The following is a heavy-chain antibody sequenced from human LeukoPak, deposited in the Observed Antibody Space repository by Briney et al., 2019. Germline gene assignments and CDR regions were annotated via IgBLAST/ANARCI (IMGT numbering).Heavy chain of an antibody. D-gene: IGHD3-9*01. J-gene: IGHJ6*03. CDR2: IYYSGST. CDR1: GGSISSYY. CDR3: ARFRRNYDILTGYYTSYYMDV. Sequence: SETLSLTCTVSGGSISSYYWSWIRQPAGKGLEWIGYIYYSGSTNYNPSLKSRVTISVDTSKNQFSLKLSSVTAAGTAVYYCARFRRNYDILTGYYTSYYMDVWGKGTTATVSS. V-gene: IGHV4-59*01.